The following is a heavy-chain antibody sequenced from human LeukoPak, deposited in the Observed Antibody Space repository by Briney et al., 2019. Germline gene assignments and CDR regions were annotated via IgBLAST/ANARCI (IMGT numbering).Heavy chain of an antibody. CDR2: ISGRGASK. Sequence: PGGSLRLSCAVSGLTFNNYAMSWVRQAPGKGLEWVSGISGRGASKYYADSVKGRFTISRDNSKNTLYLQMNSLRAEDTAVYYCAKSGYNRFDYWGQGTLVTVSS. CDR3: AKSGYNRFDY. V-gene: IGHV3-23*01. CDR1: GLTFNNYA. J-gene: IGHJ4*02. D-gene: IGHD5-24*01.